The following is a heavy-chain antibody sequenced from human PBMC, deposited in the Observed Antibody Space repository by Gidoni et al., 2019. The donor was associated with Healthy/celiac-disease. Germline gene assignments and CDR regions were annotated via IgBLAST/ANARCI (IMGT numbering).Heavy chain of an antibody. CDR2: IYYSGST. J-gene: IGHJ3*02. CDR1: GGSISSVGYY. CDR3: ARATDIVVVVANAFDI. Sequence: QVQLQESGPGLVKPSQTLSLTCTVSGGSISSVGYYWRWIRQHPGKGLEWIGYIYYSGSTYYNPSLKSRVTISVDTSKNQFSLKLSSVTAADTAVYYCARATDIVVVVANAFDIWGQGTMVTVSS. V-gene: IGHV4-31*03. D-gene: IGHD2-15*01.